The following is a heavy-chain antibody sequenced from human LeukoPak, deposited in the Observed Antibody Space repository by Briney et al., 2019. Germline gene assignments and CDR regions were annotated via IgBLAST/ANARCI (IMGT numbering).Heavy chain of an antibody. D-gene: IGHD6-6*01. J-gene: IGHJ5*02. CDR1: GGSFSGYY. CDR2: INHSGST. Sequence: SETLSLTCAVYGGSFSGYYWSWIRQPPGKGLEWIGEINHSGSTNYNPSLKSRVTISVDTSKNQFSLKLSSVTAADTAVYYCAREAEYSSPYLDPWGQGTLVTVSS. V-gene: IGHV4-34*01. CDR3: AREAEYSSPYLDP.